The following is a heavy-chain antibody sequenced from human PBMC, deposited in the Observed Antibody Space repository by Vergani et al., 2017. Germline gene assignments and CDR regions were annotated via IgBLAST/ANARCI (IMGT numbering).Heavy chain of an antibody. D-gene: IGHD3-3*01. CDR1: GGSISSYY. Sequence: QVQLQESGPGLVKPSETLSLTCTVSGGSISSYYWSWIRQPPGKGLEWIGYIYYSGSTNYNPSLKSRVTISVDTAKNQFSLKLSSVTAADTAVYYCARGGYDFWSGAGYYYYYMDVWGKGP. CDR3: ARGGYDFWSGAGYYYYYMDV. J-gene: IGHJ6*03. CDR2: IYYSGST. V-gene: IGHV4-59*01.